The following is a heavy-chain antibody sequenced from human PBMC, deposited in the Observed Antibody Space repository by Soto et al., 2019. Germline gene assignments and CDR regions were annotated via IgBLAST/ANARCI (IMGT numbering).Heavy chain of an antibody. D-gene: IGHD3-10*01. J-gene: IGHJ4*02. CDR3: ARESPYGSGSYGFDY. Sequence: SETLSLTCTVSGGSISRYYWSWIRQPPGKGLEWIGYMYNTGSTVYNPPFKSRVTISVDTSKNQFSLKLSSVTAADTAVYYCARESPYGSGSYGFDYWGQGTLVTVSS. V-gene: IGHV4-59*01. CDR2: MYNTGST. CDR1: GGSISRYY.